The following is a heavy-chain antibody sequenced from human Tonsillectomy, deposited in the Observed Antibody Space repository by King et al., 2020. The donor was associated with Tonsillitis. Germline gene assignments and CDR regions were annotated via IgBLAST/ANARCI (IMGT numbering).Heavy chain of an antibody. J-gene: IGHJ4*02. D-gene: IGHD4-23*01. V-gene: IGHV3-30*19. CDR3: ARDPDYGGNSCFDY. Sequence: VQLVESGGGVVQPGRSLRLSCAASDFTFSTYDMHWVRQAPGKGLEWVAVVSNDGRTNYYADSVMGRFTISRDNSKNTLYLQMNFLRAEDTAVYYCARDPDYGGNSCFDYWGQGTLVTVST. CDR2: VSNDGRTN. CDR1: DFTFSTYD.